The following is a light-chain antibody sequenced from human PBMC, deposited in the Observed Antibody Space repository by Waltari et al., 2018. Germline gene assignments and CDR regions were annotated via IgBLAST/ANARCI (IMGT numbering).Light chain of an antibody. CDR3: QQYSGYPFT. Sequence: DIHMTQSPSTLSASVGDRVTITCRASQNISRWLAWYQQRPGKAPKLLFTDASFLQSGVPSRFSGSGSVTAFTLTISSLQHDDFAIYYCQQYSGYPFTFGPGTKVEIK. V-gene: IGKV1-5*01. CDR1: QNISRW. CDR2: DAS. J-gene: IGKJ3*01.